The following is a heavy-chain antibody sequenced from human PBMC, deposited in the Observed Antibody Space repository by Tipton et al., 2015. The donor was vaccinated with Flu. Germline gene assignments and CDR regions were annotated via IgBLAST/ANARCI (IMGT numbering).Heavy chain of an antibody. V-gene: IGHV1-18*01. J-gene: IGHJ4*02. CDR1: GYTFANYG. D-gene: IGHD1-1*01. CDR2: VSAYNGNI. CDR3: ARDLRYFRDPYYFDY. Sequence: QVQLVQSGAEVKKPGASVKVSCKASGYTFANYGFSWVRQAPGQGLEWMGWVSAYNGNINYAQKFRGRVTMTADTSTSTDYMELRSLRSDDTAIYYCARDLRYFRDPYYFDYWGPGTLVTVSS.